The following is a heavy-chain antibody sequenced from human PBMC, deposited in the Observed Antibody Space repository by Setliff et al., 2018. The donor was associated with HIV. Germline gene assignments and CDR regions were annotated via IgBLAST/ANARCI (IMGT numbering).Heavy chain of an antibody. V-gene: IGHV3-15*01. J-gene: IGHJ4*02. CDR1: GFTFSNAW. Sequence: GWSLRLSCAASGFTFSNAWMTWVRQAPGKGLEWVGLIKGKSDGETTDYAEPVKGRFSISRDDSKNALFLQMNSLKTEDTAVYHCTTVHYCSPTRCYIFDYWGQGTPVTVSS. CDR2: IKGKSDGETT. D-gene: IGHD2-2*02. CDR3: TTVHYCSPTRCYIFDY.